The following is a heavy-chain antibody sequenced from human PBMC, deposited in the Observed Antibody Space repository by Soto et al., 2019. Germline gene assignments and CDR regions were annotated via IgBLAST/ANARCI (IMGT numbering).Heavy chain of an antibody. J-gene: IGHJ4*01. CDR1: GGSISSSSYY. Sequence: SETLSLTCTVSGGSISSSSYYWGWIRQPPGKGLEWIGSIYYSGSTYYNPSLKSRVTISVDTSKNQFSLKLRSVTAADTAVYYCARVRGSGSYAAYYFDSWGQGTLVTVSS. CDR2: IYYSGST. D-gene: IGHD3-10*01. V-gene: IGHV4-39*07. CDR3: ARVRGSGSYAAYYFDS.